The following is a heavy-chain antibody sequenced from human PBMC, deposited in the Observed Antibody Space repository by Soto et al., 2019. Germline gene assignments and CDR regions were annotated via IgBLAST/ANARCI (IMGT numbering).Heavy chain of an antibody. Sequence: QVQLQESGPGLVKPSETLSLTCTVSGGSISSYYWSWIRQPPGKGLEWIGYIYYSGRTNYNPSLKNWLTISVETSKDQFSLKLSSVTAAATAVYYCARGYCSSTSGYIWDNWFDPWGQGTLVTVSS. CDR3: ARGYCSSTSGYIWDNWFDP. J-gene: IGHJ5*02. CDR2: IYYSGRT. V-gene: IGHV4-59*01. CDR1: GGSISSYY. D-gene: IGHD2-2*02.